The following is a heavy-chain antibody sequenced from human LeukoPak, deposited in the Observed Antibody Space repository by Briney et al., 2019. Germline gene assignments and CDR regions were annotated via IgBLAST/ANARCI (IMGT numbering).Heavy chain of an antibody. Sequence: SETLSLTCAVYGGSFSGYYWSWIRQPPGKGLEWIGYIYYSGSTYYNPSLKSRVTISVDTSKNQFSLKLSSVTAADTAVYYCARRTLLWFGELFSRVAPHAFDIWGQGTMVTVSS. D-gene: IGHD3-10*01. J-gene: IGHJ3*02. CDR3: ARRTLLWFGELFSRVAPHAFDI. V-gene: IGHV4-34*09. CDR2: IYYSGST. CDR1: GGSFSGYY.